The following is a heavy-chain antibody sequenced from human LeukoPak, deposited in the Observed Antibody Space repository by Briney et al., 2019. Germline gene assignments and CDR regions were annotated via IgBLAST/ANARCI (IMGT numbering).Heavy chain of an antibody. CDR3: ARDVFADSSGGSFDF. CDR2: IWYDGKKE. Sequence: GKSLRLSCAASGFSFDTHGMHWVRQAPGKGLEWVAVIWYDGKKEYYADSVKGRFTNSRDNSKKSLFLQMNGLRAEDTALYYCARDVFADSSGGSFDFWGQGTLVTVSS. V-gene: IGHV3-33*01. D-gene: IGHD3-16*01. CDR1: GFSFDTHG. J-gene: IGHJ4*02.